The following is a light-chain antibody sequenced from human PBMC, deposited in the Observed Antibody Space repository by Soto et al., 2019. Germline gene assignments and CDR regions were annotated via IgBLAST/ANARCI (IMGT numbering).Light chain of an antibody. CDR3: TSYTSSNTVI. CDR1: SSDVGAYKY. CDR2: EVN. Sequence: QLVLTQPASVSASPGQSITISCAGTSSDVGAYKYVSWHQQHPDKAPKLLIYEVNNRPSGVSDRFSGSKSGNTASLTISGLQAEDEADYYCTSYTSSNTVIFGGGTKLTVL. J-gene: IGLJ2*01. V-gene: IGLV2-14*01.